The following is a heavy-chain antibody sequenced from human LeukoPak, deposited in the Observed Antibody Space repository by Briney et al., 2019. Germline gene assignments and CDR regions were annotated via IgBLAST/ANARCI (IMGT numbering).Heavy chain of an antibody. CDR3: ARRGPRPDAYYYYYGMDV. Sequence: PSETLSLTCAVYGGSFSGYYWSWIRQPPGKGLEWTWEINHSGSTNYNPSLKSRVTISVDTSKNQFSLKLSSVTAADTAVYYCARRGPRPDAYYYYYGMDVWGQGTLVTVSS. CDR2: INHSGST. J-gene: IGHJ6*02. CDR1: GGSFSGYY. V-gene: IGHV4-34*01. D-gene: IGHD6-6*01.